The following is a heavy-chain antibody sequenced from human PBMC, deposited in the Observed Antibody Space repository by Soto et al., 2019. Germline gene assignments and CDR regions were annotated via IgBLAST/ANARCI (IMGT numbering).Heavy chain of an antibody. CDR2: IRGSSGST. CDR1: GFTFSTFD. V-gene: IGHV3-23*01. CDR3: VKGAWLDY. J-gene: IGHJ4*02. Sequence: EVQLLESGGGLVQPGGSLRLSCAASGFTFSTFDMTWVRQPPGKGLEWVSLIRGSSGSTYYADSVKGRFTISKDISKNTLYLQMNSLSAEDTALYFCVKGAWLDYLGQGNMVTVSS.